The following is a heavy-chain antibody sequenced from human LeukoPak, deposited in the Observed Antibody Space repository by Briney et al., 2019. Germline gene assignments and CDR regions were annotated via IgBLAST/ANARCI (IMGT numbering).Heavy chain of an antibody. CDR2: VNPTSGGT. V-gene: IGHV1-2*02. J-gene: IGHJ4*02. CDR3: ARVYYYYDSSGILTLYFDY. Sequence: ASVKVSFKTSGYTFTSYYMHWVRQAPGHGLEWMGWVNPTSGGTNYAQKFQGRVTMTRDTSISTAYMELSRLRSDDTAVYYCARVYYYYDSSGILTLYFDYWGQGTLVTVSS. CDR1: GYTFTSYY. D-gene: IGHD3-22*01.